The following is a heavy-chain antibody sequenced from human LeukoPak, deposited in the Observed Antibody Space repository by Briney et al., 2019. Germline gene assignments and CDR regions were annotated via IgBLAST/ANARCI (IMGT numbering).Heavy chain of an antibody. Sequence: PGGSLRLSCAASGFTFSSYAMHWVRQAPGKGLEWVAVISYDGSNKYYADSVKGRFTISRDNSKNTLYLQMNSLRAEDTAVYYCARGRPQTIYYYGSGSPVLWGQGTLVTVSS. J-gene: IGHJ4*02. CDR1: GFTFSSYA. D-gene: IGHD3-10*01. CDR2: ISYDGSNK. CDR3: ARGRPQTIYYYGSGSPVL. V-gene: IGHV3-30*04.